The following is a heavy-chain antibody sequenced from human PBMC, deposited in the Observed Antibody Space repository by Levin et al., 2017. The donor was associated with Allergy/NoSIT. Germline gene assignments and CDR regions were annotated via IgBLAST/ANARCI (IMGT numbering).Heavy chain of an antibody. CDR2: IYSGGDT. J-gene: IGHJ4*02. V-gene: IGHV3-66*02. CDR1: GFTVSSNY. Sequence: GGSLRLSCAASGFTVSSNYMSWVRQAPGKGLEWVSVIYSGGDTYYADSVMGRFTISSDNSKNTLYLQINSLRAADTAAHYCARNHAWYGTGYFDYWGQGTLVSVSS. CDR3: ARNHAWYGTGYFDY. D-gene: IGHD6-13*01.